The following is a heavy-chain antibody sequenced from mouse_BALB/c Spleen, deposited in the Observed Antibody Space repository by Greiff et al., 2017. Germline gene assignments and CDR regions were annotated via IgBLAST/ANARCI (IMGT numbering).Heavy chain of an antibody. D-gene: IGHD1-2*01. Sequence: QVQLQQSGAELVRPGASVTLSCKASGYTFTDYEMHWVKQTPVHGLEWIGAIDPETGGTAYNQKFKGKTTLTADKSSSTAYMVLRSLTSEDSAVYYCTSPHYCGLDYWGQGTTLTVSS. CDR1: GYTFTDYE. CDR3: TSPHYCGLDY. CDR2: IDPETGGT. J-gene: IGHJ2*01. V-gene: IGHV1-15*01.